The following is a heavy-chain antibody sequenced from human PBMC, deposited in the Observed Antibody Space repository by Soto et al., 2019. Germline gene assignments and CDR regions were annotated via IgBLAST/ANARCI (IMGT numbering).Heavy chain of an antibody. CDR3: AKPGTTYYYDSSPDY. CDR2: ISYDGSNK. V-gene: IGHV3-30*18. J-gene: IGHJ4*02. Sequence: GGSLRLSCAASGFTFSSYGMHWVRQAPGKGLEWVAVISYDGSNKYYAGSVKGRFTISRDNSKNTLYLQMNSLRAEDTAVYYCAKPGTTYYYDSSPDYWGQGTLVTVSS. D-gene: IGHD3-22*01. CDR1: GFTFSSYG.